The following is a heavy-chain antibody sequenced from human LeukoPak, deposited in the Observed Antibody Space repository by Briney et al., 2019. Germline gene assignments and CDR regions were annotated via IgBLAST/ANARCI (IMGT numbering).Heavy chain of an antibody. V-gene: IGHV3-23*01. Sequence: PGGSLRLSCAASGFTFSNAWMGWVRQAPGKGLEWVSAISGGGESVYYADSVKGRFTISRDNAQNTLYLRMNSLRADDTAVYYCAKEGQTVAGNGYFDHWGQGTLVTVSS. CDR1: GFTFSNAW. J-gene: IGHJ4*02. CDR2: ISGGGESV. CDR3: AKEGQTVAGNGYFDH. D-gene: IGHD6-19*01.